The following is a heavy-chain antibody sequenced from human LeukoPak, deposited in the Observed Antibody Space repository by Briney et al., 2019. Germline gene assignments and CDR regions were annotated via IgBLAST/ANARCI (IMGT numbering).Heavy chain of an antibody. CDR3: ARDGDYYDSSGYYDY. CDR2: IWYDGSNK. D-gene: IGHD3-22*01. CDR1: GFTFSSYG. V-gene: IGHV3-33*01. J-gene: IGHJ4*02. Sequence: GGSLRLSCAASGFTFSSYGMHWVRQAPGKGLEWVAVIWYDGSNKYYADSVKGRFTISRDNSKNTLYLQMNSLRAEDTAVYYCARDGDYYDSSGYYDYWGQGTLVTVSS.